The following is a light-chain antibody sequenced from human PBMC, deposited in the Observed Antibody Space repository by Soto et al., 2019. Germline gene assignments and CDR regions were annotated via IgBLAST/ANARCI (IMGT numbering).Light chain of an antibody. V-gene: IGLV2-14*01. J-gene: IGLJ1*01. Sequence: QSALTQPASVSGSPGQSITISCTGTNSDVGGYNYVSWYQQHPGKAPKLMIYDVSNRPSGVSDRFSGSKSGNTASLTISGLQAEDEADYHCSSYTSRNTYVFGTGPKVTVL. CDR2: DVS. CDR1: NSDVGGYNY. CDR3: SSYTSRNTYV.